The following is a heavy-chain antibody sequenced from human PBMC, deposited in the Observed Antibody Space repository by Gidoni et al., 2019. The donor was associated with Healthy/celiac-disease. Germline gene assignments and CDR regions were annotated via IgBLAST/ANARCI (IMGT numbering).Heavy chain of an antibody. Sequence: QVQLVQSGAEVKKPGSSVKVSCKASGGTFSSYAISWVRQPPGQGLEWLGGIIPIFGTANYAQKFQGRVTITADKSTRTAYMELSSLRSEDTAVYYCAREGTVTRYYFDYWGHGTLVTVSS. CDR2: IIPIFGTA. CDR3: AREGTVTRYYFDY. J-gene: IGHJ4*01. CDR1: GGTFSSYA. D-gene: IGHD4-17*01. V-gene: IGHV1-69*06.